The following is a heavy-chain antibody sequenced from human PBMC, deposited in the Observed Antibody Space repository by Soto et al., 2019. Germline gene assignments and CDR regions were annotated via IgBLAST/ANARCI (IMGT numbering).Heavy chain of an antibody. V-gene: IGHV1-69*06. CDR2: IIPIFGTA. D-gene: IGHD3-3*01. J-gene: IGHJ4*02. CDR3: ARWSEAGYNQGIFDY. Sequence: QVQLVQSGAEVKKPGSSVKVSCKASGGTFSSYAISWVRQAPGQGLEWMGGIIPIFGTANYAQKFQGRVTITADKSTSTAYMELGSLRSEDTAVYYCARWSEAGYNQGIFDYWGQGTLVTVSS. CDR1: GGTFSSYA.